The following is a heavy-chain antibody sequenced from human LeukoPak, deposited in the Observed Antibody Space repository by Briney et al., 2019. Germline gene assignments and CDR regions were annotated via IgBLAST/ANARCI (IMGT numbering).Heavy chain of an antibody. CDR2: INHSGST. Sequence: PSETLSLTCAVYGGSFSGYYWSWIRQPPGKGLEWIGEINHSGSTNYNPSLKRRVTISVDTSKNQFSLKLSSVTAADTAVYYCARHGTRYHYYYMDVWGKGTTVTISS. J-gene: IGHJ6*03. CDR3: ARHGTRYHYYYMDV. CDR1: GGSFSGYY. V-gene: IGHV4-34*01. D-gene: IGHD1-14*01.